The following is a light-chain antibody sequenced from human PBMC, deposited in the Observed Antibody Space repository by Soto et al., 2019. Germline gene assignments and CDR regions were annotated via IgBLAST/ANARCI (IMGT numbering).Light chain of an antibody. Sequence: DIQMTQSPSTLSASVGDRVTITCRASQSISTSLAWYQQKPGKAPKVLIDKASSLESGDPSRFSGSGSGTEFTLTITSLQPDYSATYSCQQYNIYLVTFGGGT. CDR1: QSISTS. V-gene: IGKV1-5*03. J-gene: IGKJ4*01. CDR3: QQYNIYLVT. CDR2: KAS.